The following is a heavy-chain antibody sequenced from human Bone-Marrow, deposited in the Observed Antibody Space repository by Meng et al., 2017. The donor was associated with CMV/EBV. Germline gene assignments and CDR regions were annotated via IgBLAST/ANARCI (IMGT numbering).Heavy chain of an antibody. Sequence: LSLTCAASGFTFSSYAMSWVRQAPGKGLEWVANIRFDGTNKYHADSVKGRFTISRDNSKNTLYLQMNSLRAEDTAAYYCARATGLYYYGMDVWGQGTTVTVSS. V-gene: IGHV3-30*02. CDR1: GFTFSSYA. CDR3: ARATGLYYYGMDV. CDR2: IRFDGTNK. J-gene: IGHJ6*02.